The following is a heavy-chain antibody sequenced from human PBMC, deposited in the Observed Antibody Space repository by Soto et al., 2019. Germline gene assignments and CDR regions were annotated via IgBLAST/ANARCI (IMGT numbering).Heavy chain of an antibody. J-gene: IGHJ4*02. CDR1: GGDLSNSG. D-gene: IGHD1-26*01. Sequence: QVNPVQSGTEMKKPGSSVMVSCKVSGGDLSNSGISWVSQPPGQGLEGRGGSSPLLAMVDYSQKFQGRVTISADESTNTAYMDLGSLRSEDTAVYSCAKDDGAGFKSWGQGTLVIVSS. V-gene: IGHV1-69*04. CDR2: SSPLLAMV. CDR3: AKDDGAGFKS.